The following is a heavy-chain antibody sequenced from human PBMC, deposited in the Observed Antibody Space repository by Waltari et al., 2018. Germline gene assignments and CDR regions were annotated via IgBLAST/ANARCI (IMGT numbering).Heavy chain of an antibody. J-gene: IGHJ4*02. CDR1: GSSISSGSY. Sequence: QVQLQESGPGLVKPSETLSLTCAVPGSSISSGSYWGWLRQPPGKGLEWIGSIYHSGSTYYNPSLKSRVTISVDTSKNQFSLKLSSVTAADTAVYYCARDACGYDCYSGTFDYWGQGTLVTVSS. CDR3: ARDACGYDCYSGTFDY. V-gene: IGHV4-38-2*02. D-gene: IGHD2-21*02. CDR2: IYHSGST.